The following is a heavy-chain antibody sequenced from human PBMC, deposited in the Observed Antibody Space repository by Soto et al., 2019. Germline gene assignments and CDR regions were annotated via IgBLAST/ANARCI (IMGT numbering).Heavy chain of an antibody. CDR1: GYPFTGYY. D-gene: IGHD5-12*01. CDR3: ARGSGYGAYYYYGMDV. V-gene: IGHV1-2*02. J-gene: IGHJ6*02. Sequence: ASVKVSFKASGYPFTGYYMHWVRQAPGQGLEWMGWINPNSGGTNYAQKFQGRVTMTRDTSISTAYMELSRLRSDDTAVYYCARGSGYGAYYYYGMDVWGQGTTVTVSS. CDR2: INPNSGGT.